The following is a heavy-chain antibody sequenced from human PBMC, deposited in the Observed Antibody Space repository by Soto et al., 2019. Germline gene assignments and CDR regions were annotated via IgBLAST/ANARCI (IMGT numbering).Heavy chain of an antibody. Sequence: QVQLVQSGAEVKKPGASVKIACKASGHSFTGSYIHWMRQAPGQGLEWMGIINPSGDSTAYARNFQDRVIMTSDPSTSTVYVELTSLKSDDTATYFCAKLLGVHNTLPFWLGYFDHWGQGTLVTVSS. J-gene: IGHJ4*02. CDR1: GHSFTGSY. V-gene: IGHV1-46*01. CDR3: AKLLGVHNTLPFWLGYFDH. D-gene: IGHD3-3*01. CDR2: INPSGDST.